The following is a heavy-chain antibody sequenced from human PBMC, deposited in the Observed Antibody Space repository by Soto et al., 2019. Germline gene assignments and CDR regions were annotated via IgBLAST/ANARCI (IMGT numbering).Heavy chain of an antibody. Sequence: QVQLQESGPGLVKPSGSLSFTCAVSGGSISSSNWWSWVRQRPGKGLEWIGEIHHSGSSNYNPSLKSLVTISVDKSKNQFSLKLSSVTAADTAVYYCARGRRRINWFDPWGQGTLVTVS. CDR1: GGSISSSNW. V-gene: IGHV4-4*02. CDR2: IHHSGSS. CDR3: ARGRRRINWFDP. J-gene: IGHJ5*02.